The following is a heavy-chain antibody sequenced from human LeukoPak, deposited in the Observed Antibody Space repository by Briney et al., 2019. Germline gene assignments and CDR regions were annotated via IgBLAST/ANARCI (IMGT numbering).Heavy chain of an antibody. CDR2: IYTSGST. CDR1: GGSISSGSYY. V-gene: IGHV4-61*02. Sequence: PSQTLSLTCTVSGGSISSGSYYWSWIRQPAGKGLEWIGRIYTSGSTNYNPSHKSRVTISVDTSKNQFSLKLSSVTAADTAVYYCARDYDVLTAYPPTQLFDPWGQGTLVTVSS. CDR3: ARDYDVLTAYPPTQLFDP. D-gene: IGHD3-9*01. J-gene: IGHJ5*02.